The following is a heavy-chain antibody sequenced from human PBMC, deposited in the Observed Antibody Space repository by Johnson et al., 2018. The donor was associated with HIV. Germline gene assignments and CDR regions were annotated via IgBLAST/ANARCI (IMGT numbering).Heavy chain of an antibody. CDR1: AFTFSSYP. CDR2: ISSSGSTI. Sequence: VQLVESGGGVVQPGRSLRLSCAASAFTFSSYPMHWVCQAPGKGLEWVSYISSSGSTIYYAVSVKGRFTISSDNSKNTLYLQMNSLRAEDTAVYYCARDDTGYSSSFDAFDVWGQGTMVTVSS. J-gene: IGHJ3*01. V-gene: IGHV3-48*01. D-gene: IGHD6-13*01. CDR3: ARDDTGYSSSFDAFDV.